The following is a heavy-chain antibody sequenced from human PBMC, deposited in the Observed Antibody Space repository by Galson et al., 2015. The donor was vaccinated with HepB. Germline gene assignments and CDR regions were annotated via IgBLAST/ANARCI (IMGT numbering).Heavy chain of an antibody. CDR2: ISGFNGNT. Sequence: SVKVSCKASGYTFSNYGVAWVRQAPGQGLQWMGWISGFNGNTNYGQRFQGRITMTIDTSTTTAYMELRRLTSDDTAVYFCARDLAAETTDAFDVWGQGTMVTVSS. CDR1: GYTFSNYG. D-gene: IGHD6-13*01. CDR3: ARDLAAETTDAFDV. J-gene: IGHJ3*01. V-gene: IGHV1-18*01.